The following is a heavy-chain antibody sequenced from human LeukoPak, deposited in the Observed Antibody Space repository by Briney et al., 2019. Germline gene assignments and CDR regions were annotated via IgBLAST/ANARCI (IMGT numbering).Heavy chain of an antibody. CDR1: GGSISGYY. V-gene: IGHV4-59*01. CDR3: ARGRSSMVRGYYYYYMDV. CDR2: IYYSGST. D-gene: IGHD3-10*01. Sequence: SETLSLTCTVSGGSISGYYWSWIRQPPGKGLEWIGYIYYSGSTNYNPSLKSRGTISVDTSKNQFSLKLSSVTAADTAVYYCARGRSSMVRGYYYYYMDVWGKGTTVTISS. J-gene: IGHJ6*03.